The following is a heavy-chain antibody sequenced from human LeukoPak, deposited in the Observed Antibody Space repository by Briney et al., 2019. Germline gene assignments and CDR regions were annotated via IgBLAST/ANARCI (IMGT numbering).Heavy chain of an antibody. CDR1: GFTFSSYT. V-gene: IGHV4-39*01. Sequence: PGGSLRLSCAASGFTFSSYTMNWVRQAPGKGLEWIGSIFYSGTAYYIPSLKSRVTISVDTSKNQFSLILNSVTAADTAMYYCARRGGSSWHAYWGQGTLVTVSS. CDR2: IFYSGTA. CDR3: ARRGGSSWHAY. J-gene: IGHJ4*02. D-gene: IGHD6-13*01.